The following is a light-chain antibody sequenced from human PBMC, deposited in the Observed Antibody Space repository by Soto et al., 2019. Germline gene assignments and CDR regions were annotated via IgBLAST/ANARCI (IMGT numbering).Light chain of an antibody. J-gene: IGLJ2*01. CDR1: NSNIGSNH. CDR3: AAWDDSLNGHVV. V-gene: IGLV1-44*01. CDR2: GNN. Sequence: QSVLTQPPSASGTPGQRVAISCSGSNSNIGSNHVNWYQKLPGTAPKLLIYGNNQRPSGVPDRFSGSRSGTSASLAISGLQSEDEADYYCAAWDDSLNGHVVFGGGTKVTVL.